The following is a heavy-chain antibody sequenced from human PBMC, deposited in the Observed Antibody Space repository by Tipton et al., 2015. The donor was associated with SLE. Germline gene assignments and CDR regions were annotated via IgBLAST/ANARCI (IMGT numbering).Heavy chain of an antibody. J-gene: IGHJ6*03. Sequence: TLSLTCIVSGGSINSSPYYWTWIRQHPGKGLEWIGHIGYRGSTDYNPSLRSRVSISVDTSKNHFSLKVTSLTAADTAVYYCARGGTLWYYYSYMDVWGKGTTVTVSS. V-gene: IGHV4-31*03. CDR1: GGSINSSPYY. D-gene: IGHD3-16*01. CDR2: IGYRGST. CDR3: ARGGTLWYYYSYMDV.